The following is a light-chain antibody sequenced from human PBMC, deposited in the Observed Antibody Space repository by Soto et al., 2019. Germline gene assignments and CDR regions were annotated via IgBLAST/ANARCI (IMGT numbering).Light chain of an antibody. Sequence: EIVMTQSPSILSVSPGDRATLSCRASQTVSSNLAWYQQKPGQAPRLLIHDASTRANGVPARFSGSGSGTDFTHTITSLQSEEFAVYYCQQYQNWPPQYSFGQGTKLQIK. CDR1: QTVSSN. CDR3: QQYQNWPPQYS. CDR2: DAS. V-gene: IGKV3-15*01. J-gene: IGKJ2*01.